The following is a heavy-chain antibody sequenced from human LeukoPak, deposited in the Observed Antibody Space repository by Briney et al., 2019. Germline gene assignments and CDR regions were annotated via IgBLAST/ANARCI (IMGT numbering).Heavy chain of an antibody. V-gene: IGHV1-8*01. CDR1: GYTFTSYD. D-gene: IGHD3-10*01. CDR2: MNPNSGNT. CDR3: ARGILYYYGSGSYYPLDY. J-gene: IGHJ4*02. Sequence: ASVKVSCKASGYTFTSYDINWVRQATGQGLEWMGWMNPNSGNTGYAQKFQGRVTMTRNTSISTAYMELSSLRSEDTAVYYCARGILYYYGSGSYYPLDYWGQGTLVTVS.